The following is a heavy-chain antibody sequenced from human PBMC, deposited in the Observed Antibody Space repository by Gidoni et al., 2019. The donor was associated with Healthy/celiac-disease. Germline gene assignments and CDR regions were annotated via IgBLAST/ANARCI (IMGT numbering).Heavy chain of an antibody. CDR2: NFYSGST. V-gene: IGHV4-31*03. CDR1: GGSISRGGYY. J-gene: IGHJ4*02. D-gene: IGHD3-9*01. Sequence: QVQLQESGPGLVKPSQTLSLTCTVPGGSISRGGYYWSWIRQHPGKGLEWIGYNFYSGSTYYNPSLKSRVTISVDTAKNQFSLKLSSVTAADTAVYYCAREPHQGYFDWLSYFDYWGQGTLVTVSS. CDR3: AREPHQGYFDWLSYFDY.